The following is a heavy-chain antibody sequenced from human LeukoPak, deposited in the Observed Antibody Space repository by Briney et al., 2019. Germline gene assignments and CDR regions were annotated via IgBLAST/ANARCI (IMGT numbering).Heavy chain of an antibody. J-gene: IGHJ4*02. CDR3: ARDGSYYYDSSGYGNSYYFDY. V-gene: IGHV3-30-3*01. CDR1: GFTFNSYA. D-gene: IGHD3-22*01. CDR2: ISYDGSNK. Sequence: PGGSLRLSCAASGFTFNSYAFHWVRQAPGKGLEWVAVISYDGSNKYYADSVKGRFTISIDNSKNTLYLQMNSLRAEDTAVYYCARDGSYYYDSSGYGNSYYFDYWGQGTLVTVSS.